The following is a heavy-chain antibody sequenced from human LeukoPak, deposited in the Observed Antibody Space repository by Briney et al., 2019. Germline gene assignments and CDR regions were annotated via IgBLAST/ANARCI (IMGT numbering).Heavy chain of an antibody. V-gene: IGHV4-34*01. Sequence: SETLSLTCAVYGGSFSGYYWSWIRQPPGKGLEWIGEINHSGSTNYNPSLKSRVTISVDTSKNQFSLELSSVTAADTAVYYCARGRGDFWSGYSAFDYWGQGTLVTVSS. J-gene: IGHJ4*02. CDR3: ARGRGDFWSGYSAFDY. CDR1: GGSFSGYY. D-gene: IGHD3-3*01. CDR2: INHSGST.